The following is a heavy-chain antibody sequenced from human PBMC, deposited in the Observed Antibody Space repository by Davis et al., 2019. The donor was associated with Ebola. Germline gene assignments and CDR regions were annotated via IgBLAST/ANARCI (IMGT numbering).Heavy chain of an antibody. CDR2: INPNSGGT. V-gene: IGHV1-2*02. J-gene: IGHJ4*02. Sequence: ASVKVSCKASGYTFTGYYMHWVRQAPGQGLEWMGWINPNSGGTKYAQKFQDRVTMTSDTPTDTGYLQVNRLRPDDTAIYYCTLAYKDFDYWGQGTLLTVSS. CDR1: GYTFTGYY. CDR3: TLAYKDFDY. D-gene: IGHD3-16*01.